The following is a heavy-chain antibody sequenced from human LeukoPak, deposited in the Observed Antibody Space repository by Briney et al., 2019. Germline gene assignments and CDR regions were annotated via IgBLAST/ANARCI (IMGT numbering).Heavy chain of an antibody. CDR3: GRHGDRRSYFYYLDV. CDR1: GGSISDYY. J-gene: IGHJ4*01. D-gene: IGHD3-22*01. CDR2: IHKSVGT. V-gene: IGHV4-59*08. Sequence: SETLSLTCTVSGGSISDYYWTWIRQSPGKGLEWIGHIHKSVGTKYNPSLQSRVTISVDTAKNQFSLMLTAVTAADTALYYCGRHGDRRSYFYYLDVWGHGTLVTVSS.